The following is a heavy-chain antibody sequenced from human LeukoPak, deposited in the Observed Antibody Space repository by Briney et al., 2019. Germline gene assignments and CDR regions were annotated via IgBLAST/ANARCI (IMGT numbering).Heavy chain of an antibody. D-gene: IGHD3-10*01. CDR2: IWYDGSNK. J-gene: IGHJ4*02. Sequence: GGSLRLSCAASGSTFSSYGMHWVRQAPGKGLEWVAVIWYDGSNKYYADSVKGRFTISRDNSKNTLYLQMNSLRAEDTAVYYCARDVRGGSGSYYGGVDYWGQGTLVTVSS. CDR1: GSTFSSYG. V-gene: IGHV3-33*01. CDR3: ARDVRGGSGSYYGGVDY.